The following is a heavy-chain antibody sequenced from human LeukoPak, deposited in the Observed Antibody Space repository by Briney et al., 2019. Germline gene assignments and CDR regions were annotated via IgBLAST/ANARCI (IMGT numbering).Heavy chain of an antibody. J-gene: IGHJ5*02. V-gene: IGHV3-11*04. CDR3: ARVQLELRSVWFGP. CDR1: GFTFSDYY. CDR2: ISSSGSTI. D-gene: IGHD1-7*01. Sequence: GGSLRLSCAASGFTFSDYYMSWIRQAPGKGLEWVSYISSSGSTIYYADSVKGRFTISRDNAKNSLYLQMNSLRAEDTAVYYCARVQLELRSVWFGPWGQGTLVTVSS.